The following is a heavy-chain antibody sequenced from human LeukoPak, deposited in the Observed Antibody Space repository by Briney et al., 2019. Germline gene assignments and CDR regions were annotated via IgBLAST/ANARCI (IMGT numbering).Heavy chain of an antibody. Sequence: PGGSLRLSCAASGFTFHDYTMHWVRQAPGKGLDWVSLISWDGSGTNYADSVTGRFTISRDNSDNSLYLQLNSLRPEDTALYYCAKDGSGTTFGGYMDVWGKGTTVTVSS. CDR3: AKDGSGTTFGGYMDV. CDR2: ISWDGSGT. V-gene: IGHV3-43*01. D-gene: IGHD3-10*01. CDR1: GFTFHDYT. J-gene: IGHJ6*03.